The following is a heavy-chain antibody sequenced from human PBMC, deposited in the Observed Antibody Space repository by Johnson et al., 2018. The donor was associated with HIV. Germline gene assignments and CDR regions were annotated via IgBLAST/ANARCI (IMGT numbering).Heavy chain of an antibody. D-gene: IGHD6-6*01. Sequence: VLLLESGGGLVQPGGSLRLSCAASGFTFSSYAMSWVRQAPGKGLEWVAVIWYDGSNQYYADSVKGRFTISRDNSKNTLYLQVTSLRTEDTAMYYCAKDVGGSSLFPVAFDIWGQGTMVTVSS. CDR3: AKDVGGSSLFPVAFDI. J-gene: IGHJ3*02. CDR2: IWYDGSNQ. V-gene: IGHV3-30*02. CDR1: GFTFSSYA.